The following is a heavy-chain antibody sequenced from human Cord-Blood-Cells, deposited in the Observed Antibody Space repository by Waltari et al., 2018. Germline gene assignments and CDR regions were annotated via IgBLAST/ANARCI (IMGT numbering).Heavy chain of an antibody. D-gene: IGHD7-27*01. CDR2: ISWNSGSI. CDR1: GFTFVDYA. J-gene: IGHJ4*02. Sequence: EVQLVESGGGLVQPGRSLRLSCAASGFTFVDYAMHWVRQAPGKGLEWVSGISWNSGSIGYADSVKGRFTISRDNAKNSLYLQMNSLRAEDMALYYCAKEKLGILDYWGQGTLVTVSS. V-gene: IGHV3-9*03. CDR3: AKEKLGILDY.